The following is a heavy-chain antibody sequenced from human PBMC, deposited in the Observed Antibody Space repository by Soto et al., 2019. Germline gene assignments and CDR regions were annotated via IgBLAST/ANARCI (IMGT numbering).Heavy chain of an antibody. J-gene: IGHJ1*01. V-gene: IGHV1-69*13. CDR1: GGTFSSYA. Sequence: SVKVSCKASGGTFSSYAISWVRQAPGQGLEWMGGIIPIFGTANYAQKFQGRVTITADESTSTAYMELSSLRSEDTVVHYCGRAARSTMVRAYSHWGQGTLVTVS. CDR2: IIPIFGTA. D-gene: IGHD3-10*01. CDR3: GRAARSTMVRAYSH.